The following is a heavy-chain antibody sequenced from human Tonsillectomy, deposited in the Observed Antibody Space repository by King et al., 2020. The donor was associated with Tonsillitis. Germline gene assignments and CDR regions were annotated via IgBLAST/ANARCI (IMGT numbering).Heavy chain of an antibody. CDR2: VSNSGRT. CDR1: GGAITSDH. J-gene: IGHJ5*01. CDR3: ARLLYIPRWFDS. D-gene: IGHD3-10*01. V-gene: IGHV4-59*08. Sequence: QVRLQESGPGLVKPSETLSLTCTVSGGAITSDHWSWIRQPPGKGLEWIGYVSNSGRTNYNPSLKSRLTISEDPSKNQFSLTLISVTAADTAVYFCARLLYIPRWFDSWGQGALVTVSS.